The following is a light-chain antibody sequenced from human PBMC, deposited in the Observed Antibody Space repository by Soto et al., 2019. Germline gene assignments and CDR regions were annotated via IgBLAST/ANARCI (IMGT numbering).Light chain of an antibody. CDR1: SGSVSTSYY. J-gene: IGLJ2*01. Sequence: QAVVTKEPSFSVSPGGTVTLTCGLSSGSVSTSYYPSWYQQTPGQAPRTLIYNTNTRSSGVPDRFSGSILGNKAALTITGAQADDESDYYCVLYMGSGISLFGGGTKLTVL. CDR2: NTN. CDR3: VLYMGSGISL. V-gene: IGLV8-61*01.